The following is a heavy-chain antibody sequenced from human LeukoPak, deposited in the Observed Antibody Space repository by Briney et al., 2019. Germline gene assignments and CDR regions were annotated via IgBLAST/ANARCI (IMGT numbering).Heavy chain of an antibody. CDR3: TTDPDSPSIAARRVY. D-gene: IGHD6-6*01. CDR1: GFTFSNAW. CDR2: IKSKTDGGTT. Sequence: PGGSLRLSCAASGFTFSNAWMSWVRQAPGKGLEWVGRIKSKTDGGTTDYAAPVKGRFTISRDDSKNTLYLQMNSLKTEDTAVYYCTTDPDSPSIAARRVYWGQGTLVTVSS. J-gene: IGHJ4*02. V-gene: IGHV3-15*01.